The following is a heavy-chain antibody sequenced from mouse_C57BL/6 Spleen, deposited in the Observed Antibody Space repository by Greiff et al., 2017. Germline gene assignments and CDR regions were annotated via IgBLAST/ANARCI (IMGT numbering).Heavy chain of an antibody. CDR1: GYTFTSYW. CDR2: IDPSDSYT. J-gene: IGHJ2*01. CDR3: ARTGGQRRRYFDY. Sequence: QVQLQQPGAELVKPGASVKLSCKASGYTFTSYWMPWVKQRPGQGLEWIGEIDPSDSYTNYNQKFKGKATLTVDTSSSTAYMQLSSLTSEDSAVYYCARTGGQRRRYFDYWGQGTTRTVSS. D-gene: IGHD3-2*02. V-gene: IGHV1-50*01.